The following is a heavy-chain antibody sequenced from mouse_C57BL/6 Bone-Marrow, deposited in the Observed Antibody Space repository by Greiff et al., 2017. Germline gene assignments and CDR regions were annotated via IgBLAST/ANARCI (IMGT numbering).Heavy chain of an antibody. CDR3: ARWPTVVPSDY. CDR1: GYTFTDYY. D-gene: IGHD1-1*01. J-gene: IGHJ2*01. V-gene: IGHV1-19*01. Sequence: EVQLMESGPVLVKPGASVKMSCKASGYTFTDYYMNWVKQSHGKSLEWIGVINPYNGGTSYNQKFKGKATLTVDKSSSTAYMELNSLTYEDSAVYYCARWPTVVPSDYWGQGTTLTVSS. CDR2: INPYNGGT.